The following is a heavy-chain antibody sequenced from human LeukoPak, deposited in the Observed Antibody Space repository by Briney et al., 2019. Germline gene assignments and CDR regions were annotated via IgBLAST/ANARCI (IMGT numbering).Heavy chain of an antibody. V-gene: IGHV3-21*01. Sequence: PGGSLRLSCAASGFTFSSYSMNWVRQAPGKGLEWVSSISSSSSYIYYADSVKGRFTISRDNAKNSLYLQMNSLRAEDTAVYYCAREMDGIQLWLQGGFDPWGQGTLVTVSS. CDR2: ISSSSSYI. CDR1: GFTFSSYS. CDR3: AREMDGIQLWLQGGFDP. J-gene: IGHJ5*02. D-gene: IGHD5-18*01.